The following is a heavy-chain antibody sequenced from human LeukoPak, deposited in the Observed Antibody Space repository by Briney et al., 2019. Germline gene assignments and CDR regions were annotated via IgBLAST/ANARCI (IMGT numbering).Heavy chain of an antibody. V-gene: IGHV1-69*06. D-gene: IGHD3-9*01. CDR2: IIPIFGTA. J-gene: IGHJ4*02. Sequence: ASLKVSCKASGGTFSSYAISWVRQAPGQGLEWMGGIIPIFGTANYAQKFQGRVTITADKSTSTAYMKLSRLRSEDTAVYYCAREISDYDILTGYYKSRYFDYWGQGTLATVSS. CDR3: AREISDYDILTGYYKSRYFDY. CDR1: GGTFSSYA.